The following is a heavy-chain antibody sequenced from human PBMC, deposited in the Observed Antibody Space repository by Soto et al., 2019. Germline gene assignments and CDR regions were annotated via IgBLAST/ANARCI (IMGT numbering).Heavy chain of an antibody. CDR2: IWYDGSNR. J-gene: IGHJ4*02. CDR3: ARGSIVGDTLPFHY. CDR1: GFTFSSYG. V-gene: IGHV3-33*01. D-gene: IGHD1-26*01. Sequence: QVQLVESGGGVVQPGRSLRLSCAASGFTFSSYGMHWVRQAPGKGLEGVAVIWYDGSNRYYADSVKGRFTISRDNSKNTLYLQMNSMRAENTAVYYCARGSIVGDTLPFHYCGQGTLVTVSS.